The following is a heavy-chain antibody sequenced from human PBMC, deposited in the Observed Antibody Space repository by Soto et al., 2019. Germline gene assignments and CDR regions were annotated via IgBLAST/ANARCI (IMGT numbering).Heavy chain of an antibody. D-gene: IGHD3-16*02. J-gene: IGHJ3*02. Sequence: GGSLRLSCAASGFTFSSYSMNWVRQAPGKGLEWVSYISSSSSTIYYADSVKGRFTISRDNAKNSLYLQMNSLRDEDTAVYYCARPEYYDYVWGSYRGAFDIWGQGTMVTVSS. CDR3: ARPEYYDYVWGSYRGAFDI. V-gene: IGHV3-48*02. CDR1: GFTFSSYS. CDR2: ISSSSSTI.